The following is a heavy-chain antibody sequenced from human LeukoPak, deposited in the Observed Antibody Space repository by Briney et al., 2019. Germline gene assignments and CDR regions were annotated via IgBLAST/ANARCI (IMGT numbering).Heavy chain of an antibody. CDR1: GFTFSSYA. CDR3: APFPGKSSSVLDY. Sequence: GGPLRLSCAASGFTFSSYAMSWVRQAPGKGLEWVSAISGSGGSTYYADSVKGRFTISRDNSKNTLYLQTISLRAEDTAVYYCAPFPGKSSSVLDYCGQGTLVTVSS. J-gene: IGHJ4*02. D-gene: IGHD6-19*01. V-gene: IGHV3-23*01. CDR2: ISGSGGST.